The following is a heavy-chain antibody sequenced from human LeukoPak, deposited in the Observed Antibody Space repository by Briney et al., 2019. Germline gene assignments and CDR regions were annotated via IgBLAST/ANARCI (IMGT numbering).Heavy chain of an antibody. V-gene: IGHV3-21*01. CDR2: ISSSSSYI. CDR3: ARDLKRRVYYDSSGSDDAFDI. D-gene: IGHD3-22*01. J-gene: IGHJ3*02. CDR1: GFTFSSYS. Sequence: GGSLRLSCAASGFTFSSYSMNWVRQAPGKGLEWASSISSSSSYIYYADSVKGRFTISRDNAKNSLYLQMNSLRAEDTAVYYCARDLKRRVYYDSSGSDDAFDIWGQGTMVTVSS.